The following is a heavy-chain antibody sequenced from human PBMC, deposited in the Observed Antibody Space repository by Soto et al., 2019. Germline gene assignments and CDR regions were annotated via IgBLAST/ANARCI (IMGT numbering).Heavy chain of an antibody. CDR1: GGSISSNDYY. V-gene: IGHV4-30-4*01. CDR2: IYYSETT. J-gene: IGHJ3*02. Sequence: SETLSLTCPVSGGSISSNDYYWRRIRQPPGKGLEWIGYIYYSETTYYNPSLRSRLTISIDTSKNQFSLKRSSVSAADTAVYYCARQYCSGGSCHSAFDIWGQRTMVT. CDR3: ARQYCSGGSCHSAFDI. D-gene: IGHD2-15*01.